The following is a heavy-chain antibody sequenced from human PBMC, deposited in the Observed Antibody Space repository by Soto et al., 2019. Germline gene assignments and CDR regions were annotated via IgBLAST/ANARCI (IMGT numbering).Heavy chain of an antibody. CDR1: GGSISSYY. CDR2: IYYSGST. D-gene: IGHD1-26*01. V-gene: IGHV4-59*01. CDR3: ARGGIVGATTYFDY. Sequence: SETLSLTYTVSGGSISSYYWSWIRQPPGKGLEWIGYIYYSGSTNYNPSLKSRVTISVDTSKNQFSLKLSSVTAADTAVYYCARGGIVGATTYFDYWGQGTLVTVSS. J-gene: IGHJ4*02.